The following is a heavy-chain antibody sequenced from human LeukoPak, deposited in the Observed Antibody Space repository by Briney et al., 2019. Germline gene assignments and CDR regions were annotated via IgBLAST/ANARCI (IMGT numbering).Heavy chain of an antibody. CDR2: ISSYGGST. CDR3: ARGRIQPVHFDY. V-gene: IGHV3-64*01. CDR1: GFTFSSYA. D-gene: IGHD5-18*01. J-gene: IGHJ4*02. Sequence: GGSLRLSCAASGFTFSSYAMYWVRQAPGKGLEYVSAISSYGGSTYYANSVKGRFTISRDNSKNTLYLQMGSLRAEDMAVYYGARGRIQPVHFDYWGQGTLVTVSS.